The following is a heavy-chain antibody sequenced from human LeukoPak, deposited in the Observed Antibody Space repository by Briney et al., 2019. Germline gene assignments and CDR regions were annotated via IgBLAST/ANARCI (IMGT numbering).Heavy chain of an antibody. CDR2: MSYDGSNK. CDR1: GFTFDIYA. Sequence: GGSLRLSCAASGFTFDIYAMHWVRQDPGKGLEWVAVMSYDGSNKYYADSVKGRFTISRDNSRNTLHLQMSSLRVADTAVYYCARDQVELCSSGSCYVIDNWGPGTLVAVSS. D-gene: IGHD2-15*01. J-gene: IGHJ4*02. V-gene: IGHV3-30*04. CDR3: ARDQVELCSSGSCYVIDN.